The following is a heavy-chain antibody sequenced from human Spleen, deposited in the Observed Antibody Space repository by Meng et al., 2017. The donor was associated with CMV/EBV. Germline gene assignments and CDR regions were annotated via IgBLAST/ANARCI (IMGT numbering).Heavy chain of an antibody. CDR1: GYTFTGHY. CDR3: ARDHYYDSSGSH. D-gene: IGHD3-22*01. V-gene: IGHV1-18*04. Sequence: ASVKVSCKASGYTFTGHYMHWVRQAPGQGLEWMGWISAYNGNRNYAQKFQGRVTMTTDTSTSTAYMELRSLRSDDTAVYYCARDHYYDSSGSHWGQGTLVTVSS. J-gene: IGHJ4*02. CDR2: ISAYNGNR.